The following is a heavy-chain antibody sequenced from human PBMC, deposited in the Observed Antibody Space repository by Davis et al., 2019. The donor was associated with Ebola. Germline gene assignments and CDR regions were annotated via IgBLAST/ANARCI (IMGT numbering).Heavy chain of an antibody. Sequence: PGGSLRLSCAASGFTFSNYSMNWARQAPGKGLEWVSYLSSSSSTIYYADSVKGRFTISRDNVKTSLYLQMNSLRAEDTAVYYCAIANRGPVADTGDYWGQGTLVTVSS. CDR1: GFTFSNYS. V-gene: IGHV3-48*01. D-gene: IGHD6-19*01. J-gene: IGHJ4*02. CDR2: LSSSSSTI. CDR3: AIANRGPVADTGDY.